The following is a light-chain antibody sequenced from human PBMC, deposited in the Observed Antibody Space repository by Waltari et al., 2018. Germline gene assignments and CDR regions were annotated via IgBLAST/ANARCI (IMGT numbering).Light chain of an antibody. CDR2: QDS. J-gene: IGLJ2*01. CDR3: QAWDSSRV. CDR1: KLGDKY. V-gene: IGLV3-1*01. Sequence: SYELTQPPSVSVSPGQTASITCSGDKLGDKYACWYQQKPGQSPVLFIYQDSKRPSGFPERFSGSNSGNTATLTIGGTQAMDEADYYCQAWDSSRVFGGGTKLTVL.